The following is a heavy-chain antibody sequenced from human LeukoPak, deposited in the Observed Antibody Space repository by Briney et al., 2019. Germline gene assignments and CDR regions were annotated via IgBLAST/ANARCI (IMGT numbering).Heavy chain of an antibody. D-gene: IGHD3-10*01. CDR3: AREKGILELIY. J-gene: IGHJ4*02. CDR1: GFTVSDNY. CDR2: IYSGSNT. V-gene: IGHV3-66*01. Sequence: GGSLRLSCAASGFTVSDNYMSWVRQAPGKGLEWVSVIYSGSNTYYADSVKGRSTISRDNSKNTLYLQMNSLRAEDTAVYYCAREKGILELIYWGQGTLVTVSS.